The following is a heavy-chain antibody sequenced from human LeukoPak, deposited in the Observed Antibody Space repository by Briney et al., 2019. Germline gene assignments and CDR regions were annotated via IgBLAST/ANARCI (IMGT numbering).Heavy chain of an antibody. CDR1: GYTFTGYY. Sequence: ASVKVSCKASGYTFTGYYIHWVRQAPGQGLEWMGWINLNNGGTNYAQKFQGRVTMTRDTSISTAYMELNRLTSDDTAVYYCARDKYTGYETFDYWGQGTPVTVSS. CDR3: ARDKYTGYETFDY. V-gene: IGHV1-2*02. J-gene: IGHJ4*02. CDR2: INLNNGGT. D-gene: IGHD5-12*01.